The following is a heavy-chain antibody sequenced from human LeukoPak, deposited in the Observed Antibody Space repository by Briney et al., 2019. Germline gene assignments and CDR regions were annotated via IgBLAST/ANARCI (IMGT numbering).Heavy chain of an antibody. CDR3: ARDDILTGYPTPFDY. V-gene: IGHV3-23*01. CDR2: ISGSGGST. D-gene: IGHD3-9*01. J-gene: IGHJ4*02. Sequence: GGSLRLSCAASGFTFSNSAMTWVRQTPGKGLEWVSAISGSGGSTYYADSVKGRFTISRDNSKNTLSLQMNSLRAEDTAVYYCARDDILTGYPTPFDYWGQGTLVTVSS. CDR1: GFTFSNSA.